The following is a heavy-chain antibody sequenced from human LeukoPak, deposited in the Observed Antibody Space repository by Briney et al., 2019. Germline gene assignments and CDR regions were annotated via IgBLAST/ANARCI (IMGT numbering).Heavy chain of an antibody. V-gene: IGHV3-48*01. D-gene: IGHD2-21*02. CDR3: ARGGIAYCGGDCYGGDY. Sequence: GGSLRLSCAASGFTFSSYSMNWVRQAPGKGLEWVSYISSSSSTIYYADSVKGRFTISRDNAKNSLYLQMDSLRAEDTAVYYCARGGIAYCGGDCYGGDYWGQGTLVTVSS. J-gene: IGHJ4*02. CDR2: ISSSSSTI. CDR1: GFTFSSYS.